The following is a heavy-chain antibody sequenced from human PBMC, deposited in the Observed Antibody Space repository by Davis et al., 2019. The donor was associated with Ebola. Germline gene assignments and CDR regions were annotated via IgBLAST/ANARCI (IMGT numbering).Heavy chain of an antibody. CDR2: IYPSGST. V-gene: IGHV4-30-2*01. D-gene: IGHD3-3*01. CDR3: ARLGGVFYDFWSGYPYPHGFDP. Sequence: MPSETLSLTFAVPGGSISSGGYSRSWIRQPPGKGLECIGYIYPSGSTYYNPSLKSRVTISVDRSKNRFSLKLSSVTAADTAVYYCARLGGVFYDFWSGYPYPHGFDPWGQGTLVTVSS. CDR1: GGSISSGGYS. J-gene: IGHJ5*02.